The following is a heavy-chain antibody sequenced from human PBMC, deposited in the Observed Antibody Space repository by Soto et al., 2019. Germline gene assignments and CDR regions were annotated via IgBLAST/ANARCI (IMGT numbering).Heavy chain of an antibody. CDR2: ISSTSTYI. D-gene: IGHD4-17*01. Sequence: ESGGGLVKPGGSLRLSCAASGFTFRTYSMNWVRQAPGKGLEWVSSISSTSTYIYYTDSVKGRFTISRDNAKNSLYLQMNSLRAEDTAVYYCATESTVTPRDDAFDIWGQGTMVTVSS. CDR3: ATESTVTPRDDAFDI. V-gene: IGHV3-21*01. CDR1: GFTFRTYS. J-gene: IGHJ3*02.